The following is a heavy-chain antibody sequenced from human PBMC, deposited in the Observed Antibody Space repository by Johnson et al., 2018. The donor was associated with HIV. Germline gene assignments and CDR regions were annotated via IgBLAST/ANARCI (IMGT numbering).Heavy chain of an antibody. J-gene: IGHJ3*02. CDR3: ARDSDKYSSGWYEQLDAFDI. CDR1: GFDFNTHN. Sequence: QMLLVESGGDVVQPGRSLRLSCAAFGFDFNTHNIHWVRQAPGKGLEWVTLISYHGSDTYYADSVQGRFTISRDNSRNMVYLQMNTLRVEDTAVYYCARDSDKYSSGWYEQLDAFDIWGQGTMVTVSS. CDR2: ISYHGSDT. V-gene: IGHV3-30*04. D-gene: IGHD6-19*01.